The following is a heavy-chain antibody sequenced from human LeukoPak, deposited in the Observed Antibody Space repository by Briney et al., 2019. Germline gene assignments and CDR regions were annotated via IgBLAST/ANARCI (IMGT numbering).Heavy chain of an antibody. D-gene: IGHD6-13*01. CDR2: ISSSSTTI. Sequence: QPGGSLRLSCAVSGFTFSIYSVSWVRQAPGKGLEWVSYISSSSTTISYADSVKGRFTISRDNAKNSLYLQMNSLRAEDTAVYYCARGSYSQQLAIDYWGQGTLVTVSS. V-gene: IGHV3-48*04. CDR3: ARGSYSQQLAIDY. J-gene: IGHJ4*02. CDR1: GFTFSIYS.